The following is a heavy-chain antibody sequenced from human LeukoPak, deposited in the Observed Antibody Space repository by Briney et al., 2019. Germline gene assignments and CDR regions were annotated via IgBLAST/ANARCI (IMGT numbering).Heavy chain of an antibody. CDR3: ARGLWVVVSTSDWHATENFQH. Sequence: PGGSLRLSCAASGFTVSSNSMSWVRQAPGKGLEWVAVISYDGSNKYYADSVKGRFTISRDNSKSTLYVQMHSLRPEDTAVYYCARGLWVVVSTSDWHATENFQHWGQGTLVTVSS. D-gene: IGHD5/OR15-5a*01. CDR2: ISYDGSNK. J-gene: IGHJ1*01. V-gene: IGHV3-30*04. CDR1: GFTVSSNS.